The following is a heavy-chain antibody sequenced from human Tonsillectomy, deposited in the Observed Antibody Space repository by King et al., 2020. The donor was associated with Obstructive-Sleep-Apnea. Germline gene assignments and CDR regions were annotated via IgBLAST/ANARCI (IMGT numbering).Heavy chain of an antibody. CDR1: GFIISGSA. CDR3: TRPGGDASYYYGMDV. J-gene: IGHJ6*02. CDR2: IRSKDNNYAT. V-gene: IGHV3-73*02. D-gene: IGHD2-21*02. Sequence: VQLVESGGGLVQPGGSLKLSCAASGFIISGSAMHWVRQASGEGLEWIGRIRSKDNNYATAYAASVEGRFTVSRDDSKNTAYLQMNSLKTEDTAVYYCTRPGGDASYYYGMDVWGQGATVTVSS.